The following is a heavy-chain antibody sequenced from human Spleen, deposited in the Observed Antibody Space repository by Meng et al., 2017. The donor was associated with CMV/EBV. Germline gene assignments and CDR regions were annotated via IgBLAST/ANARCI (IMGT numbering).Heavy chain of an antibody. CDR3: TRFRVTSHRFDP. J-gene: IGHJ5*02. Sequence: AVSGGSIDGTHWWSCVRQPPGKGLEWIGGVYQSGSTNYNPSLGSRVSSALDTSKNHFPLKLTSVTAADTAVYYCTRFRVTSHRFDPWGQGALVTVSS. D-gene: IGHD3-3*01. CDR1: GGSIDGTHW. V-gene: IGHV4-4*02. CDR2: VYQSGST.